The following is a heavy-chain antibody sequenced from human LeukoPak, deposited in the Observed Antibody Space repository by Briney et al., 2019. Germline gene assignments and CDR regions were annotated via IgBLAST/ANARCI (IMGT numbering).Heavy chain of an antibody. D-gene: IGHD7-27*01. CDR3: AREDWGSGFDY. J-gene: IGHJ4*02. Sequence: SETLSLTCTVSGGSISSYYWSWIRQPAGKGLEWIGRIYTSGSTNCNPSLKRRVTMSVDTSKHQFSLKLSSVTAADTAVYYCAREDWGSGFDYWGQGTLVTVSS. CDR1: GGSISSYY. V-gene: IGHV4-4*07. CDR2: IYTSGST.